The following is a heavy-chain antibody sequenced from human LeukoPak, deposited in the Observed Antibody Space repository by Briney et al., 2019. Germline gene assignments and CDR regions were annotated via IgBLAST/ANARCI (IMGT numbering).Heavy chain of an antibody. Sequence: SETLSLTCTVSGGSISSYYWSWIRQPPGKGLEWIGYIFYTGSTNYNPSLKSRVTISVDTSKNQFSLKLNSVSAADTAVYYCARDGAVDILTGYGAFDIWGQGTMVTVSS. CDR2: IFYTGST. D-gene: IGHD3-9*01. V-gene: IGHV4-59*01. CDR1: GGSISSYY. J-gene: IGHJ3*02. CDR3: ARDGAVDILTGYGAFDI.